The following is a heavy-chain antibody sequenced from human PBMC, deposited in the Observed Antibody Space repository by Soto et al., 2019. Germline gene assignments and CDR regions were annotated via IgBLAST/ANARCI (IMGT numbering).Heavy chain of an antibody. Sequence: GGSLRLSCAASGFTFSSYWMSWVRQAPGKGLEWVANIKQDGSEKYYVDSVKGRFTISRDNAKNSLYLQMNSLRAEDTAVYYCARDKRVIRRVVAATHYYYYMDVWGKGTTVTVSS. CDR2: IKQDGSEK. V-gene: IGHV3-7*01. J-gene: IGHJ6*03. CDR3: ARDKRVIRRVVAATHYYYYMDV. D-gene: IGHD2-15*01. CDR1: GFTFSSYW.